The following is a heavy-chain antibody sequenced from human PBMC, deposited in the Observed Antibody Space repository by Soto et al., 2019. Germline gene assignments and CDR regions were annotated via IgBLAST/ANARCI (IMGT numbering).Heavy chain of an antibody. CDR1: GGSFSGYY. CDR2: INHSGST. Sequence: QVQLQQWGAGLLKPSETLSLTCAVYGGSFSGYYWSWIRQPPGKGLEWIGEINHSGSTNYNPSLKVRPTXXVDTSKNQFSLKLSSVTAADTAVYYCARGAVPGGLWGRGTLVTVSS. J-gene: IGHJ2*01. V-gene: IGHV4-34*01. D-gene: IGHD3-16*01. CDR3: ARGAVPGGL.